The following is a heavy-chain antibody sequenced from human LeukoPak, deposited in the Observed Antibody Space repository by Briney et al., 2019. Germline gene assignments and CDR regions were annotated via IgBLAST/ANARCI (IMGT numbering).Heavy chain of an antibody. CDR3: ARGVISLGAGGYCSSTSCTTFDY. V-gene: IGHV4-30-4*01. CDR1: GGSISSGDYY. CDR2: IYYSGST. D-gene: IGHD2-2*01. J-gene: IGHJ4*02. Sequence: SQTLSLTCTVSGGSISSGDYYWSWIRQPPGKGLEWIGHIYYSGSTYYDPSLKSRVTISVDTSKNQFSLKLSSVTAADTAVYYCARGVISLGAGGYCSSTSCTTFDYWGQGTLVTVSS.